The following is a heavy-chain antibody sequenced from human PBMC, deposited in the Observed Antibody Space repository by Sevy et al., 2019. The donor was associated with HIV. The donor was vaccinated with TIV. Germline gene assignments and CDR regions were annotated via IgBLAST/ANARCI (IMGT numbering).Heavy chain of an antibody. J-gene: IGHJ4*02. CDR2: IKQDGSEK. CDR1: GFTFSSYW. Sequence: GGPLRLSCAASGFTFSSYWMSWVRQAPGKGLEWVANIKQDGSEKYYVDSVKGRFTISRDNAKNSLYLQMNSLRAEDTAVYYCARDTYYYGSGSYWVYWGQGTLVTVSS. V-gene: IGHV3-7*01. CDR3: ARDTYYYGSGSYWVY. D-gene: IGHD3-10*01.